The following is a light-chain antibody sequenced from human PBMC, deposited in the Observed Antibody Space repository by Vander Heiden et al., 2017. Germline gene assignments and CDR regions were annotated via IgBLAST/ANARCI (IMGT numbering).Light chain of an antibody. CDR3: MQGTHWPHT. Sequence: VVMTQYQLSLPVTLGQTDDITCSSTQSLVSSDGDTNLQWFQQRPGQSPQRLIYKVSIRDSGVPDRFSASGSGTDFTLKISRVEAEDVGVYYCMQGTHWPHTFGQGTKLEIK. V-gene: IGKV2-30*01. CDR1: QSLVSSDGDTN. J-gene: IGKJ2*01. CDR2: KVS.